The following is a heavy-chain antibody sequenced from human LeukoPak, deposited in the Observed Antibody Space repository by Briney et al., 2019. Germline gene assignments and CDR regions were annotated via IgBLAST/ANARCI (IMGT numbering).Heavy chain of an antibody. CDR2: IKQDGSKK. Sequence: GGSLRLSCVASGFPFSSYWMTWVRQAPGKGLEWVANIKQDGSKKSYVDSVKGRFTISRDNAKNSLYLQMNSLRAEDTAIYYCTRVGYIDEGIDYWGLGTLVTVSS. CDR3: TRVGYIDEGIDY. CDR1: GFPFSSYW. V-gene: IGHV3-7*04. J-gene: IGHJ4*02. D-gene: IGHD5-24*01.